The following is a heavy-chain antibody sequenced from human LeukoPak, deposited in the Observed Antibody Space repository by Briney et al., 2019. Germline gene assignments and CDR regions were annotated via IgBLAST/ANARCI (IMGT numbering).Heavy chain of an antibody. D-gene: IGHD6-13*01. V-gene: IGHV1-69*06. CDR3: ARVTLELGYYYYYMDV. CDR2: IIPIFGTA. J-gene: IGHJ6*03. Sequence: AASVKVSCKASGGTFSSYAISWVRQAPGQGLEWMGGIIPIFGTANYAQKFQGRVTITADKSTSTAYMELSSLRSEDTAVYYCARVTLELGYYYYYMDVWGKGTTVTVSS. CDR1: GGTFSSYA.